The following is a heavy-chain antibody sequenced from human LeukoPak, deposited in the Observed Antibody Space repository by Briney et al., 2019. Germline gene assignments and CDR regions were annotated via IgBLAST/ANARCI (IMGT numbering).Heavy chain of an antibody. D-gene: IGHD4/OR15-4a*01. CDR2: MFYGETT. J-gene: IGHJ4*02. V-gene: IGHV4-39*01. CDR1: GDSIRSSGYY. CDR3: ARLERSRMDGAQY. Sequence: PSETLSLTCIVSGDSIRSSGYYWGWIRQPPGKGLEWIGSMFYGETTSYSPSLQSRVTIPLDTSKNQFSLRLNSVTAADTAVYYCARLERSRMDGAQYWGQGTLVTVSS.